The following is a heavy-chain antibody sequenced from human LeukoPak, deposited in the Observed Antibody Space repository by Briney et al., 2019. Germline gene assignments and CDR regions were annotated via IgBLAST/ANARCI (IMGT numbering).Heavy chain of an antibody. CDR1: GFTFNTYT. CDR2: IWYDGSNK. CDR3: ARDDYVDRSVVGNPDY. J-gene: IGHJ4*02. D-gene: IGHD4-17*01. V-gene: IGHV3-33*08. Sequence: GGSLRLSCAASGFTFNTYTMNWVRQAPGKGLEWVAVIWYDGSNKYYADSVKGRFTISRDNSKNTLYLQMDSLRAEDTAVYYCARDDYVDRSVVGNPDYWGQGTLVTVSS.